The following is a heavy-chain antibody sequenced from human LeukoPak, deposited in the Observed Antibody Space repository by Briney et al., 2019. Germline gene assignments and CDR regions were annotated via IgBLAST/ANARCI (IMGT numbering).Heavy chain of an antibody. CDR1: GFTFSSYA. CDR2: ISGSGGST. D-gene: IGHD3-22*01. J-gene: IGHJ4*02. Sequence: GGSLRLSCAASGFTFSSYAMSWVRQAPGKGLEWVSAISGSGGSTYYADSVKGRFTIPRDNSKNTLYLQMNSLRAEDTAVYYCAKRGNYYDSSGYYDLDYWGQGTLVTVSS. CDR3: AKRGNYYDSSGYYDLDY. V-gene: IGHV3-23*01.